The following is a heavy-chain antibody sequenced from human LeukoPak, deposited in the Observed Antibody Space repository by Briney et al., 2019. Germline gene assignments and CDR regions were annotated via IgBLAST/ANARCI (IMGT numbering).Heavy chain of an antibody. CDR3: ARLKAYYYGSGKDAFDI. V-gene: IGHV4-59*08. D-gene: IGHD3-10*01. J-gene: IGHJ3*02. CDR2: IYYSGST. Sequence: SETLSLTCTVSGGSISSYYWSWIRQPPGKGLEWIGYIYYSGSTNYNPSLKSRVTISVDTPKNQFSLKLSSVTAADTAVYYCARLKAYYYGSGKDAFDIWGQGTMVTVSS. CDR1: GGSISSYY.